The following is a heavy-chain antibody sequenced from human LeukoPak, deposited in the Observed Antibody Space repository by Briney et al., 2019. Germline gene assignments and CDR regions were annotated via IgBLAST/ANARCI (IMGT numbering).Heavy chain of an antibody. CDR2: INHSGST. Sequence: GSLRLSCAASGFTVSSNYMSWVRQAPGKGLEWIGEINHSGSTNHKPSLKSRVTISVDTSKNQFSLKLSSVTAADTAVYYCARGREYDILTGYDPRDNWFDPWGQGTLVTVSS. CDR3: ARGREYDILTGYDPRDNWFDP. D-gene: IGHD3-9*01. V-gene: IGHV4-34*01. CDR1: GFTVSSNY. J-gene: IGHJ5*02.